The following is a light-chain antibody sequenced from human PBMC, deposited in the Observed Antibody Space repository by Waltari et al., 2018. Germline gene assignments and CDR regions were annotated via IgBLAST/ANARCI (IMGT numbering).Light chain of an antibody. V-gene: IGLV1-40*01. CDR1: SSNIGAGYD. CDR2: GNS. J-gene: IGLJ2*01. CDR3: QSYDSSLSGGV. Sequence: QSVLTQPPSVSGAPGQRVTISCTGSSSNIGAGYDVHWYQQLPGTPPKLLIYGNSNRPSGVPYRFSGSKSGTSASLAITGLQAEDEADYYCQSYDSSLSGGVFGGGTKLTVL.